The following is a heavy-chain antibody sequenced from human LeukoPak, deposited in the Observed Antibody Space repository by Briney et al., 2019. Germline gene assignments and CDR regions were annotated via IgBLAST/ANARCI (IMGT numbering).Heavy chain of an antibody. J-gene: IGHJ4*02. CDR2: IKQDGSEK. V-gene: IGHV3-7*02. D-gene: IGHD2-2*01. Sequence: QPGGSLRLSCVASGFTFSNHWMGWVRQAPGKGLEWVANIKQDGSEKYYVDSVKGRFTISRDNAKNTLFLQMNSLRADDTAVYYCARGSPVGYDPFDYWGQGTLVTVSS. CDR3: ARGSPVGYDPFDY. CDR1: GFTFSNHW.